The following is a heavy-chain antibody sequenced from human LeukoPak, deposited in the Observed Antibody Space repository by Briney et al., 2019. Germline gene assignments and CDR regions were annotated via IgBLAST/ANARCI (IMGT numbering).Heavy chain of an antibody. V-gene: IGHV1-46*01. D-gene: IGHD3-22*01. CDR1: VYTFTSDF. CDR3: ARREGSDYDSSGYLDY. CDR2: INPSGGST. J-gene: IGHJ4*02. Sequence: GPSVKVSCKASVYTFTSDFMYWVRRAPGQRLEWMGIINPSGGSTSYAQKFQGRVTMTRDTHTSTVYMELGSLRAEETAVYYCARREGSDYDSSGYLDYWGQGTLVTVSS.